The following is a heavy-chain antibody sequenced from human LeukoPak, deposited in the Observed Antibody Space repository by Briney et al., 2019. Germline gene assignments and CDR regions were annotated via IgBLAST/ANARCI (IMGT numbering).Heavy chain of an antibody. CDR3: AKKRGLFDYGSEGYFDY. D-gene: IGHD3-10*01. CDR1: GFTFSSYA. Sequence: YPGGSLRLSCAASGFTFSSYAMSWVRQAPGKGLEWVSAISGSGGSTYYADSVKGRFTISRDNSKNTLYLQMNSLRAEDTAVYYCAKKRGLFDYGSEGYFDYWGQGTLVTVSS. CDR2: ISGSGGST. J-gene: IGHJ4*02. V-gene: IGHV3-23*01.